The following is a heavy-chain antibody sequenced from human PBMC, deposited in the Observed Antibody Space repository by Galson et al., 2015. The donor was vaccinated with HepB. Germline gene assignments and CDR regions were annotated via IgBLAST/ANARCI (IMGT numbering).Heavy chain of an antibody. V-gene: IGHV4-39*01. Sequence: ETLSFTCIVSSASIGSTNYHRDWLRQPPGKGMVWIGIVFYSGNIYYNPSLKSRVTISGDTSKTQISLKLRSVTATDSAVYYCAMRLHGFGYAYDHWDQGILVTVSS. CDR3: AMRLHGFGYAYDH. CDR1: SASIGSTNYH. D-gene: IGHD2-2*01. J-gene: IGHJ5*02. CDR2: VFYSGNI.